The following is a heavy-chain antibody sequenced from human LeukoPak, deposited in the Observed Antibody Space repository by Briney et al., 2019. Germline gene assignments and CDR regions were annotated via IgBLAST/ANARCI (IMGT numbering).Heavy chain of an antibody. D-gene: IGHD6-6*01. CDR3: ARVSNYYGMDV. J-gene: IGHJ6*02. CDR2: ISSSSSTI. CDR1: GFTFSSYA. Sequence: GGSLRLSCAASGFTFSSYAMHWVRQAPGKGLEWVSYISSSSSTIYYADSVKGRFTISRDNAKNSLYLQMNSLRAEDTAVYYCARVSNYYGMDVWGQGTTVTVSS. V-gene: IGHV3-48*01.